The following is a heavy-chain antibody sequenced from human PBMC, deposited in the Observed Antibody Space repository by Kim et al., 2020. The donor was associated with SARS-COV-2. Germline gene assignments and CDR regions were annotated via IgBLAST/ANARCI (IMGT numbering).Heavy chain of an antibody. V-gene: IGHV4-59*08. J-gene: IGHJ3*02. Sequence: TDHNPSPNSRVTISVDPSKNQFALRLSSVTAADTAIYYCARLPIFNALDMWGQGTMVTVSS. D-gene: IGHD2-2*01. CDR3: ARLPIFNALDM. CDR2: T.